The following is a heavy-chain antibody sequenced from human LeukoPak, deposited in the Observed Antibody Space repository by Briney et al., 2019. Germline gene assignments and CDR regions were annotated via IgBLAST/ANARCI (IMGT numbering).Heavy chain of an antibody. Sequence: SETLSLTCTVSGVSIRSYYWSWIRQPPWKGLECIGYIYYSGSTNYNPSLKSRVTITVDTSKNQFSLKLSSVTAADTAVYYCARVLKTGETGYYFDLWGRGTPVTVSS. CDR2: IYYSGST. J-gene: IGHJ2*01. D-gene: IGHD3-9*01. V-gene: IGHV4-59*01. CDR3: ARVLKTGETGYYFDL. CDR1: GVSIRSYY.